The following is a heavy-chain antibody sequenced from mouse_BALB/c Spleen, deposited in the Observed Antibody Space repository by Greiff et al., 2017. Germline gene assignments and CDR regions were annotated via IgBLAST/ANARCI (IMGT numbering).Heavy chain of an antibody. J-gene: IGHJ2*01. CDR1: GFTFTDYY. CDR3: ARTYDRGYFDY. Sequence: EVKVEESGGGLVQPGGSLRLSCATSGFTFTDYYMSWVRQPPGKALEWLGFIRNKANGYTTEYSASVKGRFTISRDNSQSILYLQMNTLRAEDSATYYCARTYDRGYFDYWGQGTTLTVSS. D-gene: IGHD2-3*01. V-gene: IGHV7-3*02. CDR2: IRNKANGYTT.